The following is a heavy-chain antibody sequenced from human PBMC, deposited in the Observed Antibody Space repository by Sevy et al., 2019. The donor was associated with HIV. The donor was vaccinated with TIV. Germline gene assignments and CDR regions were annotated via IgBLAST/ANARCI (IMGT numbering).Heavy chain of an antibody. D-gene: IGHD2-15*01. Sequence: SQTLSLTCVISGDSVSSNRAAWNWIRQSPSRGLEWVGRTYYRSKWYTDYAVSVKSRITINPDTSKNQVSLQLNSVTPVDTAVYYCTRGAHSLDYWGQGTLVTVSS. CDR3: TRGAHSLDY. V-gene: IGHV6-1*01. J-gene: IGHJ4*02. CDR2: TYYRSKWYT. CDR1: GDSVSSNRAA.